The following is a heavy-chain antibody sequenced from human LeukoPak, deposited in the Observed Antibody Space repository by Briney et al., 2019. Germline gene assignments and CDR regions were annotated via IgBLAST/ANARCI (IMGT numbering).Heavy chain of an antibody. CDR1: GFTCSSYG. CDR2: IQYDGRNE. J-gene: IGHJ6*03. CDR3: AKDRCSNGIGCFYYYMDV. Sequence: GWSLRLCCAASGFTCSSYGMHWVRQAPGKVLKSVAYIQYDGRNEQYADSVKGRFSISRDSSKNTLYLQMNSLRAEDTAVYYCAKDRCSNGIGCFYYYMDVWGKGTTVTISS. V-gene: IGHV3-30*02. D-gene: IGHD2-8*01.